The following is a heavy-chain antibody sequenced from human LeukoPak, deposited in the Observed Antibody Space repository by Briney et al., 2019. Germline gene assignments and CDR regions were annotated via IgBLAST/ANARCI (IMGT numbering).Heavy chain of an antibody. Sequence: GRSLRLSCAASGFTFSSYAMHWVHQAPGKGLEWVAVISYDGSNKYYADSVKGRFTISRDNSKNTLYLQMNSLRAEDTAVYYCARPLQRYYYYGMDVWGQGTTVTVSS. V-gene: IGHV3-30-3*01. CDR3: ARPLQRYYYYGMDV. CDR1: GFTFSSYA. J-gene: IGHJ6*02. D-gene: IGHD4-11*01. CDR2: ISYDGSNK.